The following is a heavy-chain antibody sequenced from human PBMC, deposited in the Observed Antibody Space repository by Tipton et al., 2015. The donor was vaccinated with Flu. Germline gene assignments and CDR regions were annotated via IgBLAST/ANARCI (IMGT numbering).Heavy chain of an antibody. J-gene: IGHJ4*02. CDR1: GYSISSGYY. CDR2: IFHGGST. V-gene: IGHV4-38-2*02. CDR3: ATYCYGSGTQSAFDY. Sequence: TLSLTCTVSGYSISSGYYWGWIRQPPGKGLEWIGSIFHGGSTYYNPSLKSRVTISVDTSKNQFSLKLSSVTAADTAVYYCATYCYGSGTQSAFDYWGQGTLVTVSS. D-gene: IGHD3-10*01.